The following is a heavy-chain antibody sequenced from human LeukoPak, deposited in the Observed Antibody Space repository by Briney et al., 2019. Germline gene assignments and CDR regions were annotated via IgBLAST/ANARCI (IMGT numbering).Heavy chain of an antibody. D-gene: IGHD2-15*01. V-gene: IGHV3-21*05. CDR1: GFTFSSYE. Sequence: GGSLRLSCAASGFTFSSYEMNWVRQAPGKGLEWVSYISSSSSYVYYADSVKGRVTISRDNAKNSLYLQMNSLRAEDTAVYYCARLREYCSGGNCYFYFDYWGQGTLVTVSS. CDR3: ARLREYCSGGNCYFYFDY. J-gene: IGHJ4*02. CDR2: ISSSSSYV.